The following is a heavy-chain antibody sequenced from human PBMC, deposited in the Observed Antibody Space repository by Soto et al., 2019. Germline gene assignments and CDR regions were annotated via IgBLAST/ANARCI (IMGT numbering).Heavy chain of an antibody. J-gene: IGHJ5*02. CDR3: ARASDSSGWYNWFDP. D-gene: IGHD6-19*01. CDR2: INAGNGNT. V-gene: IGHV1-3*01. Sequence: GASVKVSCKASGYTFTSYAMHWVRQAPGQRLEWMGWINAGNGNTKYSQKFQGRVTITRDTSASTAYMELSSLRSEDTAVYYCARASDSSGWYNWFDPWGQGTLVTVSS. CDR1: GYTFTSYA.